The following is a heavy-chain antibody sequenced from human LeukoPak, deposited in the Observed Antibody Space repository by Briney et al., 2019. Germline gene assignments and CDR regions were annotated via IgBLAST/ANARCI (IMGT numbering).Heavy chain of an antibody. V-gene: IGHV3-48*01. D-gene: IGHD4-11*01. J-gene: IGHJ5*02. CDR3: ARDLVSTVTNNWFDP. CDR1: GFTFSSYS. CDR2: ISSSSSTI. Sequence: SGGSLRLSCAASGFTFSSYSMNWVRQAPGKGLEWVSYISSSSSTIYYADSVKGRFTISRDNAKNSLYLQMNSLGAEDTAVYYCARDLVSTVTNNWFDPWGQGTLVTVSS.